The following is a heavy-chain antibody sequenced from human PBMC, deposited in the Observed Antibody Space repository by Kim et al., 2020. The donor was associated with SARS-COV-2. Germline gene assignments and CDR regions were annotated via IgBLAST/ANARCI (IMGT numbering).Heavy chain of an antibody. J-gene: IGHJ4*02. D-gene: IGHD3-22*01. Sequence: GGSLRLSCAASGFTFSSYAMSWVRQAPGKGLEWVSAISGSGGSTYYADSVKGRFTISRDNSKNTLYLQMNSLRAEDTAVYYCAKDQKLLRLAKGYFDYWGQGTLVTVSS. CDR1: GFTFSSYA. CDR2: ISGSGGST. V-gene: IGHV3-23*01. CDR3: AKDQKLLRLAKGYFDY.